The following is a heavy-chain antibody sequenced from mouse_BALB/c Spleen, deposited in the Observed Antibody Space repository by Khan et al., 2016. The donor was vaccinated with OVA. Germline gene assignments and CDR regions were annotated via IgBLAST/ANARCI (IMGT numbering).Heavy chain of an antibody. Sequence: QVQLKQSGPGLVQPSQSLYITCTVSGFSLTSYGVHWVRQSPGKGLEWLGVIWSGGNTDYNAAFISRLSIRKDNSKSHVFFKMNSLQANDTAIYYCARNGDYVHWYFDVWGAGTTVTVSS. D-gene: IGHD2-13*01. CDR1: GFSLTSYG. V-gene: IGHV2-2*02. J-gene: IGHJ1*01. CDR2: IWSGGNT. CDR3: ARNGDYVHWYFDV.